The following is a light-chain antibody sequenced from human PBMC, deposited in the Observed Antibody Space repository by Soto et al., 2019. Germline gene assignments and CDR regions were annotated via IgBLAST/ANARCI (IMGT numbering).Light chain of an antibody. CDR1: SSNIGFNA. CDR3: AAWDDSLSGVV. Sequence: QLVMTQPPSASGTPGQRVTLSCSGGSSNIGFNAVNWYQQLPGAAPKLLMHGNSQRPSGVPERFSGSKSGTSASLAIIGLRTEDEADYYCAAWDDSLSGVVFGGGTKVTVL. CDR2: GNS. V-gene: IGLV1-47*02. J-gene: IGLJ3*02.